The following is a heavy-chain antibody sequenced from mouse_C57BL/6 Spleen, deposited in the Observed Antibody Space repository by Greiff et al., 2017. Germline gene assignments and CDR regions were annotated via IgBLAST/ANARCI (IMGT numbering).Heavy chain of an antibody. CDR3: AGPTYYSNYRYFDV. Sequence: EVKLVESGGDLVKPGGSLKLSCAASGFTFSSYGMSWVRQTPDKRLEWVATISSGGSYTYYPDSVKGRFTISRDNAKNTLYLQMNSLKSEDTAMYYCAGPTYYSNYRYFDVWGTGTTVTVSS. J-gene: IGHJ1*03. V-gene: IGHV5-6*01. CDR1: GFTFSSYG. D-gene: IGHD2-5*01. CDR2: ISSGGSYT.